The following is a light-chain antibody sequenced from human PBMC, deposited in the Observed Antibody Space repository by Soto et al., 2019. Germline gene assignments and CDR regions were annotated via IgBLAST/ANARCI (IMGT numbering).Light chain of an antibody. CDR1: SSNIGAIYD. CDR3: QSYDSSLSTWV. J-gene: IGLJ3*02. CDR2: DNS. V-gene: IGLV1-40*01. Sequence: QSALTLPTSLSGAPGQRVTISCTGSSSNIGAIYDVHWYQQIPGTAPKLLIYDNSNRPSGVPYRFSASKSGTSGSLAITGPQADDQADHDCQSYDSSLSTWVFGRGTQLTVL.